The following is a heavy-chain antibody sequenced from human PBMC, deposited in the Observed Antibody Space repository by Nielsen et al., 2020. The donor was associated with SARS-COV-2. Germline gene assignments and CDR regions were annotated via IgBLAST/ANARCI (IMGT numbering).Heavy chain of an antibody. J-gene: IGHJ5*02. CDR2: IYYSGST. CDR3: ARLGYYYGSGSYAWFDP. V-gene: IGHV4-39*01. CDR1: GGSISSGSYY. D-gene: IGHD3-10*01. Sequence: SETLSLTCTVSGGSISSGSYYWSWIRQPPGKGLEWIGSIYYSGSTYYNPSLKSRVTISVDTSKNQFSLKLSSVTAADTAVYYCARLGYYYGSGSYAWFDPWGQGTLVTVSS.